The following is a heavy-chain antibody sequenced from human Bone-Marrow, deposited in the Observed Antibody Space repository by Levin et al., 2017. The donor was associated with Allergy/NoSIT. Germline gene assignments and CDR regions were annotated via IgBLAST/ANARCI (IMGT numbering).Heavy chain of an antibody. Sequence: GGPLRLSCVASGFTFSDSYMSWIRQAPGKGLEWVSFIGSSETAIWYANSVRGRFTISRDNAKNLLFLQMDSVRVEDPAVYFCARAPPPRTADAKGGNDYWGQGTLVTVSS. CDR3: ARAPPPRTADAKGGNDY. V-gene: IGHV3-11*01. D-gene: IGHD5-18*01. CDR2: IGSSETAI. CDR1: GFTFSDSY. J-gene: IGHJ4*02.